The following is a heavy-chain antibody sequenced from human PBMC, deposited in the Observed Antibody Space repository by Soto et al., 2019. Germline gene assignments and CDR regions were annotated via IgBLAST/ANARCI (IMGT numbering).Heavy chain of an antibody. D-gene: IGHD1-7*01. CDR3: ARTGTILYYYYMDV. Sequence: GASVKVSCKASGYTFTSYAMHWVRQAPGQRLEWMGWINAGNGNTKYSQKFQGRVTMTTDTSTSTAYMELRSLRSDDTAVYYCARTGTILYYYYMDVWGKGTTVTVSS. J-gene: IGHJ6*03. CDR1: GYTFTSYA. V-gene: IGHV1-3*01. CDR2: INAGNGNT.